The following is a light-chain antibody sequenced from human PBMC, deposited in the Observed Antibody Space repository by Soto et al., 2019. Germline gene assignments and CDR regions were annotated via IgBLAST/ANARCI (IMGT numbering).Light chain of an antibody. V-gene: IGKV3-15*01. J-gene: IGKJ5*01. CDR3: QHYHGWPIT. Sequence: EIVMTRSPATLSVSPGESATLSCRASQSVSSSLAWYQQKPGQAPRLLIYGASTRATGIPARFSGSGSGTEFTLTISSLQSEDFAVYYCQHYHGWPITFGQGTRLEIK. CDR1: QSVSSS. CDR2: GAS.